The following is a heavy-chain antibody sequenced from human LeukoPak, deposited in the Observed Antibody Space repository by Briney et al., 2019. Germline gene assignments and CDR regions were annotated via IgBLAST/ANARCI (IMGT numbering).Heavy chain of an antibody. Sequence: SETLSLTCTVSGGSISSYYWSWIRQPPGKGLEWIGYIYYSGSTNYNPSFKSRVTISVDTSKNQFSLKLSSVTAADTAVYYCARGLRNSYYYGSGTFDPWGQGTLVTVSS. J-gene: IGHJ5*02. V-gene: IGHV4-59*01. CDR1: GGSISSYY. CDR3: ARGLRNSYYYGSGTFDP. CDR2: IYYSGST. D-gene: IGHD3-10*01.